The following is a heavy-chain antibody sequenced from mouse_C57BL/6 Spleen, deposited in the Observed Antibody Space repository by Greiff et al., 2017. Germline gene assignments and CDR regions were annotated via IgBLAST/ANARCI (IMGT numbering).Heavy chain of an antibody. CDR2: LYPRDGST. D-gene: IGHD1-1*01. J-gene: IGHJ2*01. Sequence: QVQLKQSGPELVKPGASVKLSCKASGYTFTSSDINWVKQRPGQGLAWIGRLYPRDGSTKYNDKFKGKATLTVDTSSSTAYMELHSLTSENSSFYFCARSRYGSSFDYWGQGTTLTVSS. CDR3: ARSRYGSSFDY. V-gene: IGHV1-85*01. CDR1: GYTFTSSD.